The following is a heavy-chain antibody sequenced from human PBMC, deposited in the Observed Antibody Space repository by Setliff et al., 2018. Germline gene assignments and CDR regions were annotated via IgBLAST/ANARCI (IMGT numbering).Heavy chain of an antibody. CDR3: ARGRGSGGNPLWY. CDR2: IYYSGTT. CDR1: GGSIISHY. J-gene: IGHJ4*02. D-gene: IGHD2-15*01. V-gene: IGHV4-59*11. Sequence: KASETLSLTCTVSGGSIISHYWNWIRQTPGKGLEWIGYIYYSGTTNYNPSLKSRVTISVDTSKSHFSLRLSSVTAADTAVYYCARGRGSGGNPLWYWGQGTLVTVSS.